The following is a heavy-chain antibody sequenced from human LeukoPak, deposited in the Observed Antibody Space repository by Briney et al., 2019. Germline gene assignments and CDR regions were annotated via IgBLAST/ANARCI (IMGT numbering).Heavy chain of an antibody. V-gene: IGHV4-38-2*02. CDR1: GYSINNGYY. Sequence: PSETLSLTCTVFGYSINNGYYWGWIRQAPGKGLEWIGSMFHTGNSYYNPSLKRRVTIAIDTSKNQSSLKLSSVTAADTAVYYCAREWNYYAFEIWGQGTMVSVSS. CDR3: AREWNYYAFEI. J-gene: IGHJ3*02. D-gene: IGHD1-7*01. CDR2: MFHTGNS.